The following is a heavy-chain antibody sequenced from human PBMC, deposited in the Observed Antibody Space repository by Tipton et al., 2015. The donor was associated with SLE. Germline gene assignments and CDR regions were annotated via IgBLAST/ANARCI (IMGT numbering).Heavy chain of an antibody. CDR2: LYSGGSS. Sequence: LSLTCAASGISVSNSYMNWVRQAPGKGLEWVSVLYSGGSSYYADAVRGRFTISRDISKNILYLQMDSLRPDDTAVYYCAGLRPQVMGGSFDFWGQGTLVTVSS. J-gene: IGHJ4*02. D-gene: IGHD1-26*01. CDR3: AGLRPQVMGGSFDF. V-gene: IGHV3-53*05. CDR1: GISVSNSY.